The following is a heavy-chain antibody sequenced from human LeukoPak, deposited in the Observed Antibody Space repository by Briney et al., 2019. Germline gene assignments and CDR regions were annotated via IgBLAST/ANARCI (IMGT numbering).Heavy chain of an antibody. J-gene: IGHJ4*02. D-gene: IGHD6-6*01. CDR3: AREEGPNPRTSSGN. CDR2: IWYDGNKK. V-gene: IGHV3-33*01. CDR1: GFDFTQYG. Sequence: GMSLRLSCATSGFDFTQYGMHWVRQAPGKGLEWLTLIWYDGNKKYYRDSVKGRFTVSRDNSKDMLYLQMDSLRVEDTAIYYCAREEGPNPRTSSGNWGQGTLVVVSS.